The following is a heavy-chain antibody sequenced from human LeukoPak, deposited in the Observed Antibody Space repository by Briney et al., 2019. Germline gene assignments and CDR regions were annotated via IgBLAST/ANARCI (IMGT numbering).Heavy chain of an antibody. J-gene: IGHJ4*02. Sequence: ASVKVSCKASGYTFTSYDMHWVRQAPGQGLEWMGWINPNSGGTNYAQKFQGRVTMTRDTSISTAYMELSRLRSDDTAVYYCARGLRYFDWLLSHYFDYWGQGTLVTVSS. D-gene: IGHD3-9*01. CDR2: INPNSGGT. V-gene: IGHV1-2*02. CDR3: ARGLRYFDWLLSHYFDY. CDR1: GYTFTSYD.